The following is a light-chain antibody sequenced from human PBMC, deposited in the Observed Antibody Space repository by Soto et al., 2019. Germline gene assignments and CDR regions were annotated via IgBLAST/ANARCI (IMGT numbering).Light chain of an antibody. CDR3: QVWDSDTDHVV. CDR1: NIWSKS. J-gene: IGLJ2*01. Sequence: SYELTQPPSVSVAPGQTASFTCGGHNIWSKSVHWYQQKPGQAPILVIYDDDDQPSGIPGRFSGSNSGSAATLTISRVEAGDEADYYCQVWDSDTDHVVFGGGTKVTVL. CDR2: DDD. V-gene: IGLV3-21*02.